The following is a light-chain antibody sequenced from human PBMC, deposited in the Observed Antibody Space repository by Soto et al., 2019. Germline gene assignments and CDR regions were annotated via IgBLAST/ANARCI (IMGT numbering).Light chain of an antibody. CDR3: HQYYSTPYT. V-gene: IGKV4-1*01. CDR2: RAS. Sequence: DIVMTQSPDSLSLSLGERATINCKSSQSVLYTSTNNNYLAWYQQKAGQPPKLLFYRASTRESGVPDRFSGSGSGTNFTLPSSGLQAEDVAVYFCHQYYSTPYTFGQGTNLEIK. J-gene: IGKJ2*01. CDR1: QSVLYTSTNNNY.